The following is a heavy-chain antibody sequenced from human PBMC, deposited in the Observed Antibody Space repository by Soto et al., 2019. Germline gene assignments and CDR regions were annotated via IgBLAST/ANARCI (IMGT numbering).Heavy chain of an antibody. CDR3: AKAGRGIASCYTDVDS. CDR2: ISGSDNCT. CDR1: GFSFNSNA. J-gene: IGHJ4*02. D-gene: IGHD6-13*01. V-gene: IGHV3-23*01. Sequence: EVQLLESGGGLVQPGGCLRLSCAASGFSFNSNAMKWFRQTPGKGLEWVSVISGSDNCTYYADSVKGRFTTSRDNSKNTLYLQMNSLRAEDTAVYYCAKAGRGIASCYTDVDSWGQGTLVTVSP.